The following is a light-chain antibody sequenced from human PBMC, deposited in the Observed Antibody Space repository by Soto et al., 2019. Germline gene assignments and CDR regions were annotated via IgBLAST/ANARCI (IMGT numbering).Light chain of an antibody. CDR1: QSIDTH. CDR2: EAS. CDR3: QQTYSPPGT. J-gene: IGKJ1*01. Sequence: DIRMTQSPSSLSASVGDRVTIACRASQSIDTHLNWYQQHPGKAPNPLIYEASNLQSGVPSRFSGSGSGTDFTLTISGLQPDDSATYYCQQTYSPPGTFGQGNKVEIK. V-gene: IGKV1-39*01.